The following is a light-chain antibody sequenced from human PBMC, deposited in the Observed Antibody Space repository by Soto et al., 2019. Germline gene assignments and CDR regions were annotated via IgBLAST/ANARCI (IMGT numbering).Light chain of an antibody. V-gene: IGLV1-40*01. CDR2: GND. CDR3: HSYDRGLTADV. Sequence: QSVLTQPPSVSGAPGQRVTISCTGTSSNIGAGYEVHWYHQLPGTAPKFLVSGNDNRPSGVPDRLSASKSGTSGSLAIPGLQAEDERHYYYHSYDRGLTADVFGTGTKATVL. J-gene: IGLJ1*01. CDR1: SSNIGAGYE.